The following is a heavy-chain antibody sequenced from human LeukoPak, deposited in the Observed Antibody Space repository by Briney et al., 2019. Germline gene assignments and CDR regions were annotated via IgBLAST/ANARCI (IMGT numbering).Heavy chain of an antibody. D-gene: IGHD3/OR15-3a*01. Sequence: GGSLRLSCAASGLTFRTYAMSWVRQAPGKGLEWVSYITGSISTIYYTDSVKGRFTIARDNAKNSVYLQMNSLRLEDTAVYYCARTGLGLYSFDYWGQGTLVTVSS. J-gene: IGHJ4*02. V-gene: IGHV3-48*01. CDR2: ITGSISTI. CDR1: GLTFRTYA. CDR3: ARTGLGLYSFDY.